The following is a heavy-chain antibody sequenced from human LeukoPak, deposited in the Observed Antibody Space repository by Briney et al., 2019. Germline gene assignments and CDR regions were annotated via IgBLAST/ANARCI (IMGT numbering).Heavy chain of an antibody. Sequence: GASVKVSCKASGYTFTSYYMHWVRQAPGQGLEWMGIINSSGGSTSHAQKFQGRVTMTRDTSTSTVYMELSSLRSEDTAVYYCARDERNCSGGSCYALHFDYWGQGTLVTVSS. D-gene: IGHD2-15*01. CDR3: ARDERNCSGGSCYALHFDY. V-gene: IGHV1-46*01. CDR2: INSSGGST. CDR1: GYTFTSYY. J-gene: IGHJ4*02.